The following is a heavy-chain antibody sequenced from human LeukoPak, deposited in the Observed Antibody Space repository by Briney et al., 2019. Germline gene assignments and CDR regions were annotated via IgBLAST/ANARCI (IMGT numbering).Heavy chain of an antibody. V-gene: IGHV4-59*08. J-gene: IGHJ4*02. Sequence: SETLSLTCTVSGGSISSYYWGWIRQPPGKGLEWIGEINQSGRTNYNPSLKSRVTISVDTSKNQFSLKLSSVTAADTAVYYCARLVVGKDYFDYWGQGTLVTVSS. CDR1: GGSISSYY. CDR2: INQSGRT. D-gene: IGHD2-15*01. CDR3: ARLVVGKDYFDY.